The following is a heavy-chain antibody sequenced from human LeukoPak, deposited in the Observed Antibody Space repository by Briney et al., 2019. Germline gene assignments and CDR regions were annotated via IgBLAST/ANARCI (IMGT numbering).Heavy chain of an antibody. Sequence: RTSETLSLTCTVSGVSISSGGYYWSWIRQHPGKGLEWIGYIYYSGSTYYNPSLKSRVTISVDTSKNQFSLKLSSVTAADTAVYYCARDLGETVPAARIRWFDPWGQGTLVTVSS. CDR2: IYYSGST. CDR3: ARDLGETVPAARIRWFDP. D-gene: IGHD2-2*01. CDR1: GVSISSGGYY. J-gene: IGHJ5*02. V-gene: IGHV4-31*03.